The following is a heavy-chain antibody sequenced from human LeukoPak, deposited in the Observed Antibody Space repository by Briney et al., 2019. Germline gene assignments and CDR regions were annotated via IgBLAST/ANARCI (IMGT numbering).Heavy chain of an antibody. CDR1: WDRVSSNSAA. V-gene: IGHV6-1*01. J-gene: IGHJ3*02. D-gene: IGHD5-12*01. Sequence: SQTLSLTCAISWDRVSSNSAAWNWIRQSPSRGLEWLGRTYYRSKWYNDYAVSVKSRITINPDTSKNQFSLQLNSVTPEDTAVYYCARDWSAWLRFPRLAFDIWGQGTMVTVSS. CDR2: TYYRSKWYN. CDR3: ARDWSAWLRFPRLAFDI.